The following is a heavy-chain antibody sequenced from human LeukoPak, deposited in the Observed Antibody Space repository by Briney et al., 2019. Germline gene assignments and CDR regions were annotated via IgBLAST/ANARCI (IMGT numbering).Heavy chain of an antibody. Sequence: GGSLRLSCAGSGFTLNNYWMSWVRQAPGKGLEWVSSISSSSSHIYYADSVKGRFTISRDNAKNSLYLQMNSLRAEDTAVYYCARDLAVAGFGYWGQGTLVTVSS. CDR3: ARDLAVAGFGY. CDR2: ISSSSSHI. D-gene: IGHD6-19*01. CDR1: GFTLNNYW. V-gene: IGHV3-21*01. J-gene: IGHJ4*02.